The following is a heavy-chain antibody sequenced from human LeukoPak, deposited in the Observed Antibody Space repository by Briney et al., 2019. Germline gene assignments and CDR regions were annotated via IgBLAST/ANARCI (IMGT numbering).Heavy chain of an antibody. V-gene: IGHV4-39*01. CDR3: ATSVYGSGSYAYYFDY. CDR1: GGSISSSTYY. D-gene: IGHD3-10*01. J-gene: IGHJ4*02. Sequence: SETLSLTCTVSGGSISSSTYYWGRIRQPPGKGLEWIGSIYYSGSTNYNPSLKSRVTISVDTSKNQFSLKVSSVTAADTAVYYCATSVYGSGSYAYYFDYWGQGTLVTDSS. CDR2: IYYSGST.